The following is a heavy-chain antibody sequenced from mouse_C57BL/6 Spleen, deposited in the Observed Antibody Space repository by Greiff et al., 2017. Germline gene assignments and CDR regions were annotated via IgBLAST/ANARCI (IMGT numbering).Heavy chain of an antibody. CDR3: ARGAGGNYFDY. CDR1: GYTFTSYW. Sequence: VQLQQSGAELAKPGASVKLSCKASGYTFTSYWMHWVKQRPGQGLEWIGYINPSSGYTKYNQKFKGKATLTADKSSSTAYMQLRSLTYEDSAVDYRARGAGGNYFDYWGQGTTVTVSA. V-gene: IGHV1-7*01. CDR2: INPSSGYT. D-gene: IGHD3-3*01. J-gene: IGHJ2*01.